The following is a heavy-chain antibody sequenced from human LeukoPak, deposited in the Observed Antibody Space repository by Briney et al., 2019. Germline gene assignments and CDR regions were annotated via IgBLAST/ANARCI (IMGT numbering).Heavy chain of an antibody. J-gene: IGHJ4*02. CDR2: ISGSGGST. CDR1: GFTFSSYE. CDR3: ARKIVGATNFDY. D-gene: IGHD1-26*01. V-gene: IGHV3-23*01. Sequence: GGSLRLSCAASGFTFSSYEMNWVRQAPGKGLEWVSAISGSGGSTYYADSVKGRFTISRDNSKNTLYLQMNSLRAEDTAVYYCARKIVGATNFDYWGQGTLVTVSS.